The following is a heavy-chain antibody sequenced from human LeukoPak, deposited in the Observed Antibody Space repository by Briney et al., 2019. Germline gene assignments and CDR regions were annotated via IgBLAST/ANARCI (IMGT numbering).Heavy chain of an antibody. J-gene: IGHJ4*02. D-gene: IGHD3-9*01. CDR1: GFIFRNYA. CDR3: AKWGDYDILTGYYVSDF. V-gene: IGHV3-23*01. CDR2: ITGSGDTI. Sequence: GASLRPSCAASGFIFRNYAMSWVRQAPGKGLEWVSAITGSGDTIYYADSVKGRFTISRDNSKNTLYVEMNTLRAEDTAVYYCAKWGDYDILTGYYVSDFWGQGTLVTVSS.